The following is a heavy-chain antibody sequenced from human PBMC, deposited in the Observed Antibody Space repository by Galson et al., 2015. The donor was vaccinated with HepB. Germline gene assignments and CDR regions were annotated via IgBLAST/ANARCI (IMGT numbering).Heavy chain of an antibody. CDR2: ISYDGTNK. CDR3: ARDEYYYDSSGYYWGRFDY. CDR1: GFTLSSYG. Sequence: SLRLSCAASGFTLSSYGMQWVRQAPGKGLEWVAVISYDGTNKNYADSVKGRFTISRDNSKNTLYLQMNSLRAEDTAVYYCARDEYYYDSSGYYWGRFDYWGQGTLVTVSS. D-gene: IGHD3-22*01. J-gene: IGHJ4*02. V-gene: IGHV3-30*03.